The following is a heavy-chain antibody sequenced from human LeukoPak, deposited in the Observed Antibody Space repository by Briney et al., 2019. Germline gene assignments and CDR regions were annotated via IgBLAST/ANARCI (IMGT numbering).Heavy chain of an antibody. CDR1: GFTFSSYA. V-gene: IGHV3-30-3*01. CDR2: ISYDGSNK. Sequence: GGSLRLSCAASGFTFSSYAMHWVRQAPGKGLEWVAVISYDGSNKYYADSVKGRFTISRDNSKNTLYLQMNSLRAEDTAVYYCARDGYYYGSGSPQYYFDYWGQGTLVTVSS. CDR3: ARDGYYYGSGSPQYYFDY. J-gene: IGHJ4*02. D-gene: IGHD3-10*01.